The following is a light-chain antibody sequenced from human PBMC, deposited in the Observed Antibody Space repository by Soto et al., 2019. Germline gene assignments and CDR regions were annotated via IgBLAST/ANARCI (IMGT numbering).Light chain of an antibody. CDR3: QTWGTGLV. CDR1: SSDVGSYNL. J-gene: IGLJ2*01. Sequence: QSALTQPASVSGSPGQSITISCTGTSSDVGSYNLVSWYQQHPGKAPKLMIYEVSKRPSGVSNRFSGSKSGNTASLTISGLQAEDEADYYCQTWGTGLVFGGGTKLTVL. CDR2: EVS. V-gene: IGLV2-23*02.